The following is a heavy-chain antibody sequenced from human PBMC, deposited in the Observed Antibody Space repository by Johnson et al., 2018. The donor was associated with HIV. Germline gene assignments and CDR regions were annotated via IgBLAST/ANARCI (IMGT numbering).Heavy chain of an antibody. V-gene: IGHV3-15*01. J-gene: IGHJ3*02. CDR1: GFTFSNAW. CDR2: IKSKTDGGTT. CDR3: TTGWPLRDLYWLFHDAFDI. D-gene: IGHD2-8*02. Sequence: VQLVESGGGLVKPGGSLRLSCAASGFTFSNAWMSWVRQAPGKGLEWVGRIKSKTDGGTTDYGAPVKGRVTISRDDSKNTLYLQMKSLKTEGTAMYYCTTGWPLRDLYWLFHDAFDIWGQGTMVTVAS.